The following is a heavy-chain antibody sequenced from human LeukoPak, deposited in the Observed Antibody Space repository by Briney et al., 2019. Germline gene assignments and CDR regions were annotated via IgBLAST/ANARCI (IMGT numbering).Heavy chain of an antibody. V-gene: IGHV3-53*01. Sequence: GGSLRLSCAASGFTVSSNYMNWVRQAPGKGLEWVSVIYSGGSTYYADSVKGRFTISRDNSKNTLYLQMNSLRAEDTAVYYCAREAGIAAAGKYYYGMDVWGKGTTVTVSS. CDR3: AREAGIAAAGKYYYGMDV. J-gene: IGHJ6*04. CDR2: IYSGGST. D-gene: IGHD6-13*01. CDR1: GFTVSSNY.